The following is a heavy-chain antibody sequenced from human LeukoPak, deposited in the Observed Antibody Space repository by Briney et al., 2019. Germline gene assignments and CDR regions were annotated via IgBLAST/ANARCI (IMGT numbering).Heavy chain of an antibody. CDR1: GGSISTSNYY. D-gene: IGHD1-26*01. V-gene: IGHV4-39*01. CDR2: IYYGGNS. Sequence: SETLSLTGTVSGGSISTSNYYWGWIRQPPGKGLEWIGSIYYGGNSYYNPSLKSRVTIPVDTAKNQFSLKLTSVTAADTAVYYCASGLFPTYSGTYLVVWGNDYWGQGTVGTVSS. CDR3: ASGLFPTYSGTYLVVWGNDY. J-gene: IGHJ4*02.